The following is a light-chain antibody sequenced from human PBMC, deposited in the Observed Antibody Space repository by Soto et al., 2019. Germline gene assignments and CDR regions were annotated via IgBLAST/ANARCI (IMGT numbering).Light chain of an antibody. CDR3: QQYYSYPRRT. CDR1: QSVRSY. V-gene: IGKV1-8*01. Sequence: MTQSPATLSVSPGERATLSCGASQSVRSYLAWYQQKPGKAPKLLIYAASTLQSGVPSRFSGSGSGTDFTLTISCLQSDDFATYYCQQYYSYPRRTFGQGTKVDI. J-gene: IGKJ1*01. CDR2: AAS.